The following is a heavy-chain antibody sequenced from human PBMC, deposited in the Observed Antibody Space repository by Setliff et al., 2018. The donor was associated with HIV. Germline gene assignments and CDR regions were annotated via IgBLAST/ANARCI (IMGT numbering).Heavy chain of an antibody. D-gene: IGHD3-9*01. CDR1: GYTLTELS. CDR3: AAPLTGPDGFDM. J-gene: IGHJ3*02. CDR2: FDPEQSET. V-gene: IGHV1-24*01. Sequence: ASVKVSCKVSGYTLTELSVHWVRQAPGNGLEWMGGFDPEQSETVYAQRFQGRVTFTEDTSTDTAYMDLISLTSDDTAVYFCAAPLTGPDGFDMWGQGTMVTV.